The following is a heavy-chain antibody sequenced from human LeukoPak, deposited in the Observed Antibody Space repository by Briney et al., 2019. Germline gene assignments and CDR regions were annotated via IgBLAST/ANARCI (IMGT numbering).Heavy chain of an antibody. J-gene: IGHJ4*02. CDR1: GFTLSSYS. Sequence: GGSLRLSCAASGFTLSSYSVNWVRQAPGKGLEWVSSISSSSSYIYYADSVKGRFTITRDNAKNSLYLQMNSRRAEDAAVYCSKNSSNYSDYDSYFADWGQGTLVTVSS. CDR2: ISSSSSYI. D-gene: IGHD4-11*01. V-gene: IGHV3-21*01. CDR3: KNSSNYSDYDSYFAD.